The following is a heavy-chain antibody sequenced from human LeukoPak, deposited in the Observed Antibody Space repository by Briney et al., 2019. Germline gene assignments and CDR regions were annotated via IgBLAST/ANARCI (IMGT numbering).Heavy chain of an antibody. CDR2: ISTSGST. J-gene: IGHJ4*02. V-gene: IGHV4-61*02. CDR1: GGSPTSGSYY. D-gene: IGHD2-15*01. CDR3: ARGAALAIDY. Sequence: SETLSLTCSVSGGSPTSGSYYWSWIRQPAGKGLEWIGRISTSGSTNYNPSLKRRVTMSLDTSKNQFSLKLNSLTAADTAVYYCARGAALAIDYWGQGALVTVSS.